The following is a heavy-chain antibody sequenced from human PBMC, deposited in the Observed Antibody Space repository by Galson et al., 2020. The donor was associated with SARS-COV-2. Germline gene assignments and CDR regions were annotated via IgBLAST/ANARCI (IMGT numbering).Heavy chain of an antibody. CDR1: GYTFTDYY. Sequence: ASVKVSCKASGYTFTDYYMHWVRQAPGQGLEWMGWINPNSGGTNYAQTFQGRVTMTRDTSISTAYMELSRLRFDDTAVYYCASARGPDYYDSSGYLDYWGQGTLVTVSA. V-gene: IGHV1-2*02. CDR2: INPNSGGT. D-gene: IGHD3-22*01. CDR3: ASARGPDYYDSSGYLDY. J-gene: IGHJ4*02.